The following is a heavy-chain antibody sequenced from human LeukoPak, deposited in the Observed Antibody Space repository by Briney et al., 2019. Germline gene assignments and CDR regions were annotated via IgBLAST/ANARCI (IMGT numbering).Heavy chain of an antibody. V-gene: IGHV3-23*01. J-gene: IGHJ4*02. D-gene: IGHD2-15*01. CDR3: ANGWWLGY. Sequence: GGSLRLSCAASGFTFSSYAMTWVRQAPGKGLEWVSTISGTGGSTYYADSVKGRFTISRDNSKNTLYLQMSSLRAEDTAVYYCANGWWLGYWGQGTLVTVPS. CDR2: ISGTGGST. CDR1: GFTFSSYA.